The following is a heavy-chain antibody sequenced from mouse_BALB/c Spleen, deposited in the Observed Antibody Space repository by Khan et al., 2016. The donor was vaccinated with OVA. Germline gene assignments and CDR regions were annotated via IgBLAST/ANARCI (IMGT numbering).Heavy chain of an antibody. J-gene: IGHJ4*01. CDR2: INPYSGGA. Sequence: VQLQQPGPELEKPGASVKISCKASGYTFTGYNMNWVKQSTGKSLEWIGYINPYSGGATYNQKFKGKATLTVDISSSTAYMQLNSLTSEDSAVYYCKRGESNYMEYYLDYWGQGTSVTVSS. CDR1: GYTFTGYN. CDR3: KRGESNYMEYYLDY. V-gene: IGHV1-39*01. D-gene: IGHD2-5*01.